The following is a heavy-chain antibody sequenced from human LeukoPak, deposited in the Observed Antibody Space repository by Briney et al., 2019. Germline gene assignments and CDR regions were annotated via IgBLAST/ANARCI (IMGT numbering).Heavy chain of an antibody. Sequence: SVKVSCKASGGTFSSYAINWVRQAPGQGLEWMGRIIPILGVANYAQKFQGRVTITADKSTSTAYMELSSLRSEDTAVYYCARGTTTFFDYWGQGTLVTVSS. V-gene: IGHV1-69*04. CDR2: IIPILGVA. J-gene: IGHJ4*02. CDR1: GGTFSSYA. CDR3: ARGTTTFFDY. D-gene: IGHD4-17*01.